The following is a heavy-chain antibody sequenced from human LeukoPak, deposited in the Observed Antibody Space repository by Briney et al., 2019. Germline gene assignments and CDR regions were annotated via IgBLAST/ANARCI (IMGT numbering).Heavy chain of an antibody. CDR1: GFSFSSYE. J-gene: IGHJ4*02. CDR3: ARANTIFGVEPDYYFDY. D-gene: IGHD3-3*01. Sequence: SGGSLRLSCAASGFSFSSYEMIWVRQAPGKGLEWISYISSSGGNIYYADSVKGRFTISRDNAKKSLYLQMNSLRVEDTAVYYCARANTIFGVEPDYYFDYWGQGTLVSVSS. V-gene: IGHV3-48*03. CDR2: ISSSGGNI.